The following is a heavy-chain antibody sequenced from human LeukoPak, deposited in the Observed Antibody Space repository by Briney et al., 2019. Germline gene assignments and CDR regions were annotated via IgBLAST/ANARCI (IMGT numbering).Heavy chain of an antibody. CDR1: GGTFSSYA. CDR2: IIPIFGTT. J-gene: IGHJ4*02. CDR3: ARGGDWSQYYFDY. D-gene: IGHD2-21*02. V-gene: IGHV1-69*13. Sequence: ASVKVSCKASGGTFSSYAINWVRQAPGQGLEWMGGIIPIFGTTNYAQKFQGRVTITADESTSTAYMELSSLRSEDTAVYYCARGGDWSQYYFDYWGQGTLVTVSS.